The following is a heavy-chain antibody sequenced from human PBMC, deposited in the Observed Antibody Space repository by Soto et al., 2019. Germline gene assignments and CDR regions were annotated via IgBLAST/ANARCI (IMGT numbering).Heavy chain of an antibody. V-gene: IGHV3-30-3*01. J-gene: IGHJ4*02. Sequence: PGGSLRLSCAASGFTFSSYAMHWVRQAPGKGLEWVAVISYDGSNKYYADSVKGRFTISRDNSKNTLYLQMNSLRAEDTAVYYCARELGQLAPSPLDYWGQGTLVTVSS. CDR2: ISYDGSNK. D-gene: IGHD6-6*01. CDR3: ARELGQLAPSPLDY. CDR1: GFTFSSYA.